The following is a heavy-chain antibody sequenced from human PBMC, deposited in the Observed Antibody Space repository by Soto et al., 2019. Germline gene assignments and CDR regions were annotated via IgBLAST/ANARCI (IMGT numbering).Heavy chain of an antibody. CDR1: GYTLTELS. Sequence: GASVKVSCRVSGYTLTELSMHWVRQAPGQGLEWMGVIDPDGGETIYAQKFQGRVTMTRDTSTSTVYMELSSLRSEDTAVYYCVRYDQDALDIWGQGTMVTVSS. CDR2: IDPDGGET. D-gene: IGHD3-16*01. V-gene: IGHV1-24*01. J-gene: IGHJ3*02. CDR3: VRYDQDALDI.